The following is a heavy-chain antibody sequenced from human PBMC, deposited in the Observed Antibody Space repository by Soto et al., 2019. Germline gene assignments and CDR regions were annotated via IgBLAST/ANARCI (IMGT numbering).Heavy chain of an antibody. J-gene: IGHJ6*02. V-gene: IGHV5-10-1*03. Sequence: EVQLVQTGAEVKKPGESLPISCKTSGYSFSTYWISWVRQRPAKGLAWMGRINPGNSYINYSPSFDGHVTMSVDKSTNTVYLQWSSLEASDSAMYYCGRTGRAPGQGLGFYYGMDVWGQGTTVTVSS. CDR2: INPGNSYI. CDR1: GYSFSTYW. CDR3: GRTGRAPGQGLGFYYGMDV. D-gene: IGHD2-8*02.